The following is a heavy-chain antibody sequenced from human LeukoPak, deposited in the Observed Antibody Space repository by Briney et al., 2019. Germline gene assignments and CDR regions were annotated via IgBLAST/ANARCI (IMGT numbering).Heavy chain of an antibody. D-gene: IGHD5-12*01. CDR3: ASSDGQPPRFDSSYDVFDY. J-gene: IGHJ4*02. Sequence: SETLSLTCNVFGYSINSAYSWGWIRQPPEKGLEWIGSLYHGGNTYYNPSLQSRVTISEDTSKNQFSLNLSSVTAADTALYFCASSDGQPPRFDSSYDVFDYWGQGTLVTVSS. V-gene: IGHV4-38-2*02. CDR1: GYSINSAYS. CDR2: LYHGGNT.